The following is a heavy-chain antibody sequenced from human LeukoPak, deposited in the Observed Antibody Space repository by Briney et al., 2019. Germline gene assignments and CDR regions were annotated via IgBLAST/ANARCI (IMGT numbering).Heavy chain of an antibody. V-gene: IGHV4-59*01. CDR1: GGSMSSYY. D-gene: IGHD3-16*01. CDR2: IYYSGST. J-gene: IGHJ5*02. CDR3: ARGGGWFDP. Sequence: SETLSLTCTVSGGSMSSYYWSWIRRPPGKGLEWIGYIYYSGSTNHNPSLKSRVIISVDTSKNQFSLRVSSVTAADTAVYYCARGGGWFDPWGQGTLVTVSS.